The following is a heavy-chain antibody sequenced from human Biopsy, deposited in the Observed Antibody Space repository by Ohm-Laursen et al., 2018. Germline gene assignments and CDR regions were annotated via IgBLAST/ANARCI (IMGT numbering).Heavy chain of an antibody. CDR2: TIYRSKWSN. V-gene: IGHV6-1*01. CDR3: ARGRYAAFDI. Sequence: SETLSLTCAISGDSVSSNTVAWNWIRQSPSRGLEWLGRTIYRSKWSNDYAVSVKNRITIDPDTSKNQFSLQLNSVTPEDTAIYYCARGRYAAFDIWGQGTKVTVSS. D-gene: IGHD3-9*01. CDR1: GDSVSSNTVA. J-gene: IGHJ3*02.